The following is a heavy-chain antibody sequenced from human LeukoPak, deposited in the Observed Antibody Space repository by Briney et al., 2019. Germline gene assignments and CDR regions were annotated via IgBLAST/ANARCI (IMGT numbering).Heavy chain of an antibody. CDR2: INPSGGST. Sequence: ASVKVSCKASGYTFTSYAMHWVRQAPGQGLEWMGIINPSGGSTSYAQKFQGRVTMTRDTSTSTVYMELSSLRSEDTAVYYCARDKDLDRSGYYYFDYWGQGTLVTVSS. V-gene: IGHV1-46*01. CDR1: GYTFTSYA. CDR3: ARDKDLDRSGYYYFDY. D-gene: IGHD3-22*01. J-gene: IGHJ4*02.